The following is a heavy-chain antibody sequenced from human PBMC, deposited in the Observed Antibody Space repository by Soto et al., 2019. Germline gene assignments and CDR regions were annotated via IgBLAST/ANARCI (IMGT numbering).Heavy chain of an antibody. CDR2: MNPNSGNT. D-gene: IGHD5-12*01. J-gene: IGHJ6*02. V-gene: IGHV1-8*01. Sequence: QVQLVQSGAEVKKLGASVKVSCKASGYTFTSYDINWVRQATGQGLEWMGWMNPNSGNTGYAQKFQGRVTMTRNTSISTAYMELSSLRSEDTAVYYCARGGLVATYYYYGMDVWGQGTTVTVSS. CDR1: GYTFTSYD. CDR3: ARGGLVATYYYYGMDV.